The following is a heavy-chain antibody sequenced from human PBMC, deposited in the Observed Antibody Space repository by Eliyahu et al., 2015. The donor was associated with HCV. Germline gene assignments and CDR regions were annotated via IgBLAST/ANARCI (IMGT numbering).Heavy chain of an antibody. CDR2: IKSKIDNETI. J-gene: IGHJ5*02. CDR3: ACTKSYREDFSES. Sequence: EVQLVESGGGLVKPGGSLRLSCAASGFTVTNAWMTWVRQAPGKGLEWVGRIKSKIDNETIAYAAPVKGRFTISRDDSKNTLYLQMSSLKTEDTAVYFCACTKSYREDFSESWGQGTLVTVSS. CDR1: GFTVTNAW. D-gene: IGHD2-2*01. V-gene: IGHV3-15*01.